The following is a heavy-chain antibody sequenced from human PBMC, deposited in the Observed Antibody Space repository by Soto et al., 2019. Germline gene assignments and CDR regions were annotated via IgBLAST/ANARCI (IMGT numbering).Heavy chain of an antibody. D-gene: IGHD5-18*01. CDR1: GYTFTGYF. CDR3: ARVSGIPDY. CDR2: INPYSGGA. Sequence: ASVKVSCKASGYTFTGYFMHWVRQAPGQGLEWMGWINPYSGGADYAQSFQGRVTMTTDTSTSTAYMELRSLRSDDTAVYYCARVSGIPDYWGQGTLVTVSS. V-gene: IGHV1-2*02. J-gene: IGHJ4*02.